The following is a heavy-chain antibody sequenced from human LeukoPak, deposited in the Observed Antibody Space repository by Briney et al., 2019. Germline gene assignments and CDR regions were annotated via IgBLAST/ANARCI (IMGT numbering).Heavy chain of an antibody. Sequence: PGGSLRLFCAASGFTFSRYWMHWVRQAPGKGLVWVSRTNTDGSSASYADSVKGRFTSSRDNDKDTLYLQMNSLRAEDTAVYYCARAHLWPYGMDVWGLGTTVTVSS. D-gene: IGHD3-3*02. J-gene: IGHJ6*02. CDR1: GFTFSRYW. V-gene: IGHV3-74*01. CDR2: TNTDGSSA. CDR3: ARAHLWPYGMDV.